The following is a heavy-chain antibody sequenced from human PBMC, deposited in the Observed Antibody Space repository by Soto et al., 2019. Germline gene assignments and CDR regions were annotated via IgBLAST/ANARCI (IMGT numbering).Heavy chain of an antibody. CDR3: ARMRGLGEISPYFAY. V-gene: IGHV4-59*01. CDR1: GGSTSDYQ. CDR2: IYYSGRT. J-gene: IGHJ4*02. Sequence: PSETLSLTCTVSGGSTSDYQWNWIRQSPGKGLEWIGYIYYSGRTNYNPSLKSRLTISLDTSTKQFSLSLRSVTAADTAVYYCARMRGLGEISPYFAYWGQGTLVTVSS. D-gene: IGHD3-16*02.